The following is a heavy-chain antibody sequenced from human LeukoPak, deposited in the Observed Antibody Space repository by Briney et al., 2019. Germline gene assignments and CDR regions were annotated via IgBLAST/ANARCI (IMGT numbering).Heavy chain of an antibody. CDR2: IYYSGST. Sequence: ASETLSLTCTVSGGSISSSSYYWGWIRQPPGKGLEWIGSIYYSGSTYYNPSLKSRVTISVDTSKNQFSLKLSSVTAADTAVYYCARAGFNWGWVYHWGQGTLVNVSS. CDR1: GGSISSSSYY. V-gene: IGHV4-39*01. J-gene: IGHJ4*01. D-gene: IGHD7-27*01. CDR3: ARAGFNWGWVYH.